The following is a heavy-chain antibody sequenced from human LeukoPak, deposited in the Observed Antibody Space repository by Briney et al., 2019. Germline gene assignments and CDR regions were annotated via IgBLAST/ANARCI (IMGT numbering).Heavy chain of an antibody. CDR1: GGSISTSNYY. CDR3: ARVGAAAGSDYFDY. V-gene: IGHV4-39*07. Sequence: SETLSLTCTVSGGSISTSNYYWGWIRQPPGKGLEWIGNIFYSGSTYYSPSLRSRVTISLDTSRNQFSLKLNSVTAADTAVYYCARVGAAAGSDYFDYWGQGTLVTVSS. J-gene: IGHJ4*02. D-gene: IGHD6-13*01. CDR2: IFYSGST.